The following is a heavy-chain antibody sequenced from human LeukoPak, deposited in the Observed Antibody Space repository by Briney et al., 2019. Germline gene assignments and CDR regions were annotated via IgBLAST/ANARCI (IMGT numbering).Heavy chain of an antibody. CDR2: IKSNADGGTA. D-gene: IGHD1-14*01. Sequence: GGSLRLSCTASGITFSDAWMTWVRQAPGKGLEWVGRIKSNADGGTADYAAPVKGRFTISRDNAKNSLYLQMNSLRAEDTAMYYCARVAAHRNFDYWGQGTLVTVSS. CDR1: GITFSDAW. CDR3: ARVAAHRNFDY. V-gene: IGHV3-15*01. J-gene: IGHJ4*02.